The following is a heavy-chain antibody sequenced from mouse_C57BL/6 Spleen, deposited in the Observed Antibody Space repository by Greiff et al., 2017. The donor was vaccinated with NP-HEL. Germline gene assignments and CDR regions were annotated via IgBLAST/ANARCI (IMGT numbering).Heavy chain of an antibody. CDR3: ASGSIDY. D-gene: IGHD1-1*01. V-gene: IGHV1-26*01. CDR1: GYTFTDYY. CDR2: INPNKGGT. J-gene: IGHJ2*01. Sequence: EVQLQQSGPELVKPGASVTIFCKASGYTFTDYYMNWVKQSHGKSLEWTGDINPNKGGTSYNQKFKGKATLTVDKSSSTAYMELRSLTSEDSAVYYCASGSIDYWGQGTTLTVSS.